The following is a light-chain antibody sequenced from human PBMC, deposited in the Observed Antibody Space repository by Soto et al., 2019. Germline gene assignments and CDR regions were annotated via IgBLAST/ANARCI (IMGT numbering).Light chain of an antibody. CDR1: SSDVGGYDL. Sequence: QSALTQPASVSGSPGQSITISCTGTSSDVGGYDLVSWYQQHPGKAPKLMMYEVSKRPSGVSSRFSGSKSGNTASLTISGLQAEDEADYCCCSYAGSDTVVFGGGTKLTVL. J-gene: IGLJ2*01. CDR2: EVS. CDR3: CSYAGSDTVV. V-gene: IGLV2-23*02.